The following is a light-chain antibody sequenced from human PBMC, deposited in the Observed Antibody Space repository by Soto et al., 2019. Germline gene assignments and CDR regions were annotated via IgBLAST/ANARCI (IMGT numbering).Light chain of an antibody. J-gene: IGKJ3*01. V-gene: IGKV3-11*01. CDR2: DAP. Sequence: EIVLTQSPPTLSLSPGESATLSCRASQSVSSYLAWFHQNPGQAPRPLIDDAPIRATGIPAMFSGSWSGTDFTLTISSLEPEDFAVYYCQQRSNWPLTFGPGTKVDI. CDR1: QSVSSY. CDR3: QQRSNWPLT.